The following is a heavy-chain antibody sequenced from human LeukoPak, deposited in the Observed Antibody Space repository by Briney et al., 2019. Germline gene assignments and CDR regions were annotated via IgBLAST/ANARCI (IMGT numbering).Heavy chain of an antibody. CDR3: AKDAQRGFDYSNSLEY. D-gene: IGHD4-11*01. CDR1: GFTFSSYA. CDR2: IWSDATNQ. J-gene: IGHJ4*02. Sequence: HPGGSLRLSCAASGFTFSSYAMSWVRQAPGKGLEWVAVIWSDATNQFYADSVKGRFTISRDYSQKTMYLEMDSLTIEDTAIYYCAKDAQRGFDYSNSLEYWGPGTLVSVSS. V-gene: IGHV3-33*06.